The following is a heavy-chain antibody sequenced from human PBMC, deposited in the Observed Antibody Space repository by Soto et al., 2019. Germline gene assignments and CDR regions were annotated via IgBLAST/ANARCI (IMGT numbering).Heavy chain of an antibody. D-gene: IGHD6-6*01. CDR3: EKDCCRASSCDAFDI. CDR2: ISSNGGST. V-gene: IGHV3-64*04. J-gene: IGHJ3*02. Sequence: PGGSLRLSCSASGFTFSSYAMHWVRQAPGKGLEYVSAISSNGGSTYYADSVKGRFTISRDNSKNTLYLQMNGLRAEDTAGYYSEKDCCRASSCDAFDIWGKGTMVTVS. CDR1: GFTFSSYA.